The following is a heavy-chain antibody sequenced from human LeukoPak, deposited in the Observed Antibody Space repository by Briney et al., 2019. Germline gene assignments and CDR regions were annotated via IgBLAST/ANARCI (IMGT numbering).Heavy chain of an antibody. V-gene: IGHV3-15*01. CDR2: IKSKTDGGTT. Sequence: GGSLRLSRAASGFTFSNAWMSWVRQAPGKGLEWVGRIKSKTDGGTTDYAAPVKGRFTISRDDSKNTLYLQMNSLKTEDTAVYYCTTTLQWLEKELWGQATLVTVSS. D-gene: IGHD6-19*01. CDR1: GFTFSNAW. CDR3: TTTLQWLEKEL. J-gene: IGHJ4*02.